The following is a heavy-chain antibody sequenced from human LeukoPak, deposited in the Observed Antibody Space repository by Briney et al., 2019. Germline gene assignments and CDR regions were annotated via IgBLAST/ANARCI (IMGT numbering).Heavy chain of an antibody. CDR3: ARDGGRDIVVVPAATH. V-gene: IGHV3-53*01. CDR1: GLSFSNYA. CDR2: IYSGGST. J-gene: IGHJ4*02. Sequence: GGSLRLSCAVSGLSFSNYAMTWVRQAPGKGLEWVSVIYSGGSTYYADSVKGRFTISRDNSKNTLYLQMNSLRAEDTAVYYCARDGGRDIVVVPAATHWGQGTLVTVSS. D-gene: IGHD2-2*01.